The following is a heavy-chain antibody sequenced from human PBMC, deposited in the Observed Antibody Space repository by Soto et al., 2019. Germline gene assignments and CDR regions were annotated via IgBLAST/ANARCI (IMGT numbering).Heavy chain of an antibody. V-gene: IGHV1-18*01. CDR2: ISGYNANT. CDR3: ARLGELLSAFDI. D-gene: IGHD1-26*01. Sequence: QVQLVQSGAEVKKPGASVKVSCKASGYSFNIYGISWVRQAPGQGLEWMGWISGYNANTNYAQEVQGRVTLTTDTSTSTAYMELMSLRSDDTAVYYCARLGELLSAFDIWGQGTMVTVSS. CDR1: GYSFNIYG. J-gene: IGHJ3*02.